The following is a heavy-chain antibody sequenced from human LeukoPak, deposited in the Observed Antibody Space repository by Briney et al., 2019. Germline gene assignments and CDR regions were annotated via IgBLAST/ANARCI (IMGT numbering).Heavy chain of an antibody. Sequence: GGSLRLSCAASGFTFSSYAMSWVRQASGKGLEWVSTLSSSGVSTYYADSVKGRFTISRDNSKNTLYLQMTSLRAEDTAVYYCASGYCTNGVCYVEYFQHWGQGTLVTVSS. CDR1: GFTFSSYA. D-gene: IGHD2-8*01. J-gene: IGHJ1*01. CDR2: LSSSGVST. V-gene: IGHV3-23*01. CDR3: ASGYCTNGVCYVEYFQH.